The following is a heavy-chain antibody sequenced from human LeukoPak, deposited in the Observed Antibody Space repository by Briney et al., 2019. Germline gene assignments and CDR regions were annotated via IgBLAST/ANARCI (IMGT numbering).Heavy chain of an antibody. V-gene: IGHV4-30-2*01. CDR2: IYHSGST. D-gene: IGHD3-3*01. J-gene: IGHJ3*02. CDR3: ARGVRFLEWLLSQPAFDI. CDR1: GGSISSGGYY. Sequence: SQTLSLTCTVSGGSISSGGYYWSWIRQPPGKGLEWIGYIYHSGSTYYNPSLKSRVTISVDRSKNQFSLKLSSVTAADTAVYYCARGVRFLEWLLSQPAFDIWGQGTMVTVSS.